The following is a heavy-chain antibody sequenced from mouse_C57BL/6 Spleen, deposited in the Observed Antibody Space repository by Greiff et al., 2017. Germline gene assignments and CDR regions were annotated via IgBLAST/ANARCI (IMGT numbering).Heavy chain of an antibody. D-gene: IGHD2-3*01. V-gene: IGHV5-17*01. CDR2: ISSGSSTI. J-gene: IGHJ3*01. Sequence: EVQVVESGGGLVKPGGSLKLSCAASGFTFSDYGMHWVRRAPEKGLEWVAYISSGSSTIYYADTVKGRFTISRDNAKNTLFLQMTSLRSEDTAMYYCARYDLAWFAYWGQGTLVTVSA. CDR1: GFTFSDYG. CDR3: ARYDLAWFAY.